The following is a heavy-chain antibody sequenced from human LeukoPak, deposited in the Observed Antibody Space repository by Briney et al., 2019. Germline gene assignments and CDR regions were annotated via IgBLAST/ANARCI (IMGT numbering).Heavy chain of an antibody. D-gene: IGHD3-3*01. V-gene: IGHV1-18*04. J-gene: IGHJ4*02. CDR3: ARRFWSGYYTGPFDY. Sequence: ASVKVSCKASGYSFTSYGISWVRQAPGQGLEWMGRISVHTGNTNYAQKLQGRVTMTTDTSTSTAYMELSSLRSEDTAVYYCARRFWSGYYTGPFDYWGQGTLVTVSS. CDR2: ISVHTGNT. CDR1: GYSFTSYG.